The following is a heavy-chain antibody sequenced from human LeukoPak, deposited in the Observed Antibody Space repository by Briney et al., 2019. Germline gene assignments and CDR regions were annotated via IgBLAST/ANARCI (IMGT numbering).Heavy chain of an antibody. Sequence: SETLSLTCTVSGGSLSNYYWSWIRQYAGQGLEWIGYIYYSGSTTYNPSLKSRVTISVDTSKNQFSLKLTSVTAADTAVYYCARAGCNRFEPWGQGILVTVSS. CDR3: ARAGCNRFEP. V-gene: IGHV4-59*01. J-gene: IGHJ5*02. CDR2: IYYSGST. CDR1: GGSLSNYY. D-gene: IGHD2-8*01.